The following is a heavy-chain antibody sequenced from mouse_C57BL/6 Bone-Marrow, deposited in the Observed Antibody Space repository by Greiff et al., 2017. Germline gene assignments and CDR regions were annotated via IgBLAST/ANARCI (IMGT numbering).Heavy chain of an antibody. CDR3: ARSRCGNFDY. D-gene: IGHD1-1*01. CDR2: IYPGGGYT. V-gene: IGHV1-63*01. CDR1: GYTFTNYW. J-gene: IGHJ2*01. Sequence: QVQLQQSGAELVRPGTSVKMSCKASGYTFTNYWIGWAKQRPGHGLEWIGDIYPGGGYTNYNEKFKGKATLTADKSSSPAYMQFSSLTSDDSAIYYCARSRCGNFDYWGQGTTLTVSS.